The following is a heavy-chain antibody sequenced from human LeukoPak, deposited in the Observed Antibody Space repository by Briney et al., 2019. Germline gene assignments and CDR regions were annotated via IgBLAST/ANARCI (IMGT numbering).Heavy chain of an antibody. CDR2: IYGGGNI. CDR3: ARDSCSSTSCYNGGAYYYYGMDV. CDR1: GFTVSSNY. D-gene: IGHD2-2*02. Sequence: GGSLRLSCAASGFTVSSNYMNWVRQAPGKGLEWVSVIYGGGNIYYADSVKGRFTISRDNSKNTLYLQMNSLRAEDTAVYYCARDSCSSTSCYNGGAYYYYGMDVWGQGTTVTVSS. J-gene: IGHJ6*02. V-gene: IGHV3-53*05.